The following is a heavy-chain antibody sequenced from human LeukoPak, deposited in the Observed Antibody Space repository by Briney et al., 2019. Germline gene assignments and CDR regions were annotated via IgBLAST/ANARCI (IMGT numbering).Heavy chain of an antibody. CDR3: ARVAYLVSNWFDP. CDR2: ISYDGSNK. J-gene: IGHJ5*02. D-gene: IGHD3-16*01. Sequence: PGRSLRLSCAASGFTFSSYAMHWVRQAPGKGLEWVAVISYDGSNKYYADSVKGRFTISRDNSKNTLYLQMNSLRAEDTAVYYCARVAYLVSNWFDPWGQGTLVTVSS. CDR1: GFTFSSYA. V-gene: IGHV3-30*04.